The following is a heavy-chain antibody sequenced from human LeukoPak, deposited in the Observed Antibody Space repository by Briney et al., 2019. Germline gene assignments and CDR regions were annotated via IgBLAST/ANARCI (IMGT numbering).Heavy chain of an antibody. V-gene: IGHV1-2*02. Sequence: ASVKASCKASEYTFTGYYMHWVRQAPGQGLEWMGWINPNSGGTNYAQKFQGRVTMTRDTSISTAYMELSRLRSDDTAVYYCARESPDWFDPWGQGTLVTVSS. CDR1: EYTFTGYY. J-gene: IGHJ5*02. CDR2: INPNSGGT. CDR3: ARESPDWFDP.